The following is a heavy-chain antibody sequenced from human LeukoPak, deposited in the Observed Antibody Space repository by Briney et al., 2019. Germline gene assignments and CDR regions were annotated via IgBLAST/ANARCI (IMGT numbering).Heavy chain of an antibody. J-gene: IGHJ6*02. CDR1: GVPITSDDSC. CDR2: ICYSGTS. Sequence: PSQTLSLTCTVSGVPITSDDSCWSWIRQPPGKGLEWIGYICYSGTSNYNPALQNRVTISLDTSKNQVSLKLTAPDTAVYYCVRDKWVRAGSSWLHYGMDVWGQGTTVTVSS. CDR3: VRDKWVRAGSSWLHYGMDV. V-gene: IGHV4-30-4*01. D-gene: IGHD6-13*01.